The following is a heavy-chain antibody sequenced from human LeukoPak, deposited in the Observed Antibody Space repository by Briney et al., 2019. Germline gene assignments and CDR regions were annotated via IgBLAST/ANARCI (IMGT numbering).Heavy chain of an antibody. J-gene: IGHJ4*02. Sequence: SETLSLTCTVSGGSISSYYWTWIRQPAGKGLEWIGRIYTTGSTNYNPSLNSRVTMSVDTSKNQFSLKLSSVTAADTAVYYCARQTAVAGKAGFDYWGQGTLVTVSS. V-gene: IGHV4-4*07. CDR2: IYTTGST. D-gene: IGHD6-19*01. CDR3: ARQTAVAGKAGFDY. CDR1: GGSISSYY.